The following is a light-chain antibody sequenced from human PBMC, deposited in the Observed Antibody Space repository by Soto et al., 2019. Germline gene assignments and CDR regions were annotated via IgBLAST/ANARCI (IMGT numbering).Light chain of an antibody. V-gene: IGKV3D-20*02. Sequence: EIVMTQSPATLSVSPGERATLSCRASQSVSSSSLAWYQQKRGQAPRLLIHDASSRATGIPDRFSGSGSGTEFTLTISSLQPEDFATYYCLQHITYPITFGQGTRLEIK. CDR3: LQHITYPIT. J-gene: IGKJ5*01. CDR1: QSVSSSS. CDR2: DAS.